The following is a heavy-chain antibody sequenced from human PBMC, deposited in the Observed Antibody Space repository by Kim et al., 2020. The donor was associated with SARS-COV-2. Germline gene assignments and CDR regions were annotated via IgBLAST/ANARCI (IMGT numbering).Heavy chain of an antibody. CDR3: ARGNYHGMDV. CDR2: INGDGSST. J-gene: IGHJ6*02. Sequence: GGSLRLSCAASGFTFSSYWMHWVRQAPGKGLVWVSRINGDGSSTIYADSVKGRFTISRDNAKNTLHLQMNSLRAEDTALYYCARGNYHGMDVWGQGTTVT. V-gene: IGHV3-74*01. CDR1: GFTFSSYW.